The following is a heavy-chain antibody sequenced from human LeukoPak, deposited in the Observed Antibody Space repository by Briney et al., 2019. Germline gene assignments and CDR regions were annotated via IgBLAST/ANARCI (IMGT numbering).Heavy chain of an antibody. V-gene: IGHV3-21*01. CDR1: GFTFKSYA. Sequence: GGSLRLSCAASGFTFKSYAMTWVRQAPGKGLEWVSAIGGGGNKVFYADSVKGRFTISRDNAKNSLYLEMNSLRAEDTAVYYCARDPTGDYWGQGTLVTVSS. J-gene: IGHJ4*02. CDR3: ARDPTGDY. CDR2: IGGGGNKV.